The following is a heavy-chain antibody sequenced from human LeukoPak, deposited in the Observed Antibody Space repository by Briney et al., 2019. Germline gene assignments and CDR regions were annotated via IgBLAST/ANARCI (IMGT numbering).Heavy chain of an antibody. D-gene: IGHD2-2*01. J-gene: IGHJ4*02. CDR3: ARSASPFSAAIDY. V-gene: IGHV3-64*01. CDR2: ISSNGVST. Sequence: GGSLRLSCAASGFTFSSYAMHWVRQSPGKGLEDVSAISSNGVSTYYANSVKGRFTISRDNSKNTLYLQMGSLRAEDMAVYYCARSASPFSAAIDYWGQGTLVTVSS. CDR1: GFTFSSYA.